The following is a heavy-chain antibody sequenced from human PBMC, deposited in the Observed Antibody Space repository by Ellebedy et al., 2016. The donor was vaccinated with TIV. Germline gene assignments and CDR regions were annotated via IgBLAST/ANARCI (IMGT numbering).Heavy chain of an antibody. CDR3: ARETSMVRGVINY. J-gene: IGHJ4*02. V-gene: IGHV3-30*07. CDR2: ISYDGSNK. D-gene: IGHD3-10*01. Sequence: PGGSLRLSCAASGFTFSSYAMHWVRQAPGKGLEWVAVISYDGSNKYYADSVKGRFTISRDNAKNSLYLQMNSLRAEDTALYYCARETSMVRGVINYWGQGTLVTVSS. CDR1: GFTFSSYA.